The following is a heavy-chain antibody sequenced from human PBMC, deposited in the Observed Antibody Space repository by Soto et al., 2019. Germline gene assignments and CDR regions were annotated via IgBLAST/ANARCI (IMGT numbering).Heavy chain of an antibody. CDR2: ISSSSSYI. J-gene: IGHJ4*02. V-gene: IGHV3-21*01. D-gene: IGHD6-13*01. CDR1: GFTFSSYS. CDR3: ARDYSSSWDFDY. Sequence: EVQLVESGGGLVKPGGSLRLSCAASGFTFSSYSMNWVRQAPGKGLEWVSSISSSSSYIYYADSVKGRFTISRDNAKNSLYLPMNSLRAEDTAVYYCARDYSSSWDFDYWGQGTLVTVSS.